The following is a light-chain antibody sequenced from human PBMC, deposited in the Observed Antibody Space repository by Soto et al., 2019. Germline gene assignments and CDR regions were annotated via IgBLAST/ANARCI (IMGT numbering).Light chain of an antibody. CDR3: LQYDNLPRT. Sequence: DLQMTQSPSSLSASVGDRVTITCQASQGISNYLNWYQQKPGKAPKLLIYDASNLQTGVPSRFSGSGSGTDFTFTISSLQPEDIATYYCLQYDNLPRTFGQGTKLEI. V-gene: IGKV1-33*01. J-gene: IGKJ1*01. CDR1: QGISNY. CDR2: DAS.